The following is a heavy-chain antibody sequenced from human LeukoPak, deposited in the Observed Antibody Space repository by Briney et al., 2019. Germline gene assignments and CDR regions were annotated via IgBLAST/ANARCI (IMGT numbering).Heavy chain of an antibody. CDR3: ARDPVLSGWFDP. D-gene: IGHD3-10*01. CDR1: GASISSSSYC. Sequence: PSDTLSLTCTVSGASISSSSYCWGWLRQPPGKGLEWIVSIYYSGSTYYNPSLKSRVTISVDTSKNQCSLKLSSVTAADTAVYYCARDPVLSGWFDPWGQGPLVPVSP. V-gene: IGHV4-39*07. J-gene: IGHJ5*02. CDR2: IYYSGST.